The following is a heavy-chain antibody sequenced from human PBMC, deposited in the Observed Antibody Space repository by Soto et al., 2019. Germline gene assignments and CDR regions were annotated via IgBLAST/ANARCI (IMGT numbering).Heavy chain of an antibody. CDR1: GFTFISYE. J-gene: IGHJ4*02. CDR2: ISSSGSTI. Sequence: PGGSLRLSCASSGFTFISYEMNWVRQAPGKGLEWVSYISSSGSTIYYADSVKGRFTISRDNAKNSLYLQMNSLRAEDTAVYYCARQREQWLVFDYWGQGTLVTVSS. CDR3: ARQREQWLVFDY. D-gene: IGHD6-19*01. V-gene: IGHV3-48*03.